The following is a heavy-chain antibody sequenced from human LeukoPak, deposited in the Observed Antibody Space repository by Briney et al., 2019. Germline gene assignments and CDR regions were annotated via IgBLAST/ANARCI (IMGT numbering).Heavy chain of an antibody. J-gene: IGHJ4*02. CDR1: GYTFTSYG. CDR2: ISAYNGNT. V-gene: IGHV1-18*01. Sequence: ASVKVSCKASGYTFTSYGISWVRQAPGQGLEWMGWISAYNGNTNYAQKLQGRVTMTTDTSTSTAYMELRSLRSDDTAVYYCARDSLDVLLWFGESERFDYWGQGTLVTVSS. D-gene: IGHD3-10*01. CDR3: ARDSLDVLLWFGESERFDY.